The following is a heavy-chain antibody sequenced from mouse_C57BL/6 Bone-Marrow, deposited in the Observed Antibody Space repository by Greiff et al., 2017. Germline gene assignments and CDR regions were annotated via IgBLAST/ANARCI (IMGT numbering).Heavy chain of an antibody. CDR1: GYTFTSYW. D-gene: IGHD2-2*01. J-gene: IGHJ3*01. V-gene: IGHV1-5*01. CDR3: TGGYDGPPWFAY. Sequence: EVQLQQSGTVLARPGASVKMSCKTSGYTFTSYWMHWVKQRPGQGLEWIGAIYPGNSDTSYNQKFKGKAKLTAVTSDSTAYMELSSLTNEDSAVYYCTGGYDGPPWFAYWGQGTLVTVSA. CDR2: IYPGNSDT.